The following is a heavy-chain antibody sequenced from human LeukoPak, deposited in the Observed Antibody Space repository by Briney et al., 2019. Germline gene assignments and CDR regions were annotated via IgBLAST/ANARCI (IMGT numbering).Heavy chain of an antibody. D-gene: IGHD6-19*01. CDR3: VRDRWPGLGDF. Sequence: GGSLRLSCAASGFTVSDNYVSWVRQAPGKGLEWVSTVYSGGLTYYADPVKGRFTISRDNSKNTLYLQMSSLRAEDTAVYYCVRDRWPGLGDFWGQGTTVTDSS. CDR1: GFTVSDNY. J-gene: IGHJ6*02. V-gene: IGHV3-66*01. CDR2: VYSGGLT.